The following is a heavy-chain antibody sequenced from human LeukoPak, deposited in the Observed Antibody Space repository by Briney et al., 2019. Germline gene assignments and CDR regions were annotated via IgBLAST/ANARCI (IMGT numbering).Heavy chain of an antibody. CDR3: ARGYGFDLDY. V-gene: IGHV1-46*01. CDR1: GYTFTNYY. Sequence: ASVKVSCKASGYTFTNYYIHWVRQAPGQGLEWMAIINPTGGTASYAQNFQGRVTMTRDTSTSTVHMELSSLRSEDTAMYYCARGYGFDLDYWGQGTLVTVSS. D-gene: IGHD5-12*01. CDR2: INPTGGTA. J-gene: IGHJ4*02.